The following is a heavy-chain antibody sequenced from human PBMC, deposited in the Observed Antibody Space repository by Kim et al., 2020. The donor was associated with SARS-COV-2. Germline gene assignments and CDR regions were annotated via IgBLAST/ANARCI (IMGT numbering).Heavy chain of an antibody. V-gene: IGHV4-4*07. J-gene: IGHJ4*01. Sequence: SETLSLTCTVSGGSIGDHYWSWIRQPAGKGLEWIGRVYGRGSTHYNPSLKSRVTLSVDTSKNQFSLRLSSMTAADTAVYYCARDIRPYDFWTGYYSDYWGQGTLVTVS. CDR3: ARDIRPYDFWTGYYSDY. CDR1: GGSIGDHY. CDR2: VYGRGST. D-gene: IGHD3-3*01.